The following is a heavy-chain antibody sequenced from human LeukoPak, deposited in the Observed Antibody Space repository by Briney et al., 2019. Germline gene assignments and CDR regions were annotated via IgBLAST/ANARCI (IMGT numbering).Heavy chain of an antibody. Sequence: ASVKVSCKASGYTFTDYYMHWVRQAPGQGLEWMGRINPNSGGTNYAQKFQDRVTMTRDTSISTAYMELNSLRSEDTAVYYCARTAPYAGSWNAKANSYYFDYWGQGSLVTVSS. J-gene: IGHJ4*02. CDR1: GYTFTDYY. CDR3: ARTAPYAGSWNAKANSYYFDY. CDR2: INPNSGGT. D-gene: IGHD1-1*01. V-gene: IGHV1-2*06.